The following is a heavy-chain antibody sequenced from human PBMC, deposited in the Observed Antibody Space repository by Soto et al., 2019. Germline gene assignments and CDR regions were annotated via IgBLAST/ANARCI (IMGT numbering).Heavy chain of an antibody. CDR3: ARGLSGYSGYDYNYFDY. CDR1: GFTVSSNY. D-gene: IGHD5-12*01. CDR2: IYSGGST. Sequence: PGGSLRLSCAASGFTVSSNYISWVRQAPGKGLEWVSVIYSGGSTYYADSVKGRFTISRDNSKNTLYLQMNSLRAEDTAVYYCARGLSGYSGYDYNYFDYWGQGTLVTVSS. J-gene: IGHJ4*02. V-gene: IGHV3-53*01.